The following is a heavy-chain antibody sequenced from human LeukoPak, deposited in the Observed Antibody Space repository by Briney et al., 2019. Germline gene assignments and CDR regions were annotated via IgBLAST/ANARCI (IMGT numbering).Heavy chain of an antibody. V-gene: IGHV1-46*01. CDR2: ISPSGGST. CDR3: ARDGVAGTYYFDF. J-gene: IGHJ4*02. Sequence: ASVTVSCKASGYTSTKYYMHWVRQAPGQVLEWMGMISPSGGSTSYPQKFQDRVTLTRDTSTSTVYMELSSLRSEDTALYFCARDGVAGTYYFDFWGQGTLVTVSS. CDR1: GYTSTKYY. D-gene: IGHD6-19*01.